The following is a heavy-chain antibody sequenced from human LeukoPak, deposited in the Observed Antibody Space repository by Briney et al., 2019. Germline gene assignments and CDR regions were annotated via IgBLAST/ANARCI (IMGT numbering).Heavy chain of an antibody. CDR1: GYTFTSYD. CDR2: MNPNSGNT. J-gene: IGHJ4*02. CDR3: ARGGYSYGSYYYGSGSYNY. Sequence: ASVKVPCKASGYTFTSYDINWVRQATGQGLEWMGWMNPNSGNTGYAQKFQGRVTITRNTSISTAYMELSSLRSEDTAVYYCARGGYSYGSYYYGSGSYNYWGQGTLVTVSS. V-gene: IGHV1-8*03. D-gene: IGHD3-10*01.